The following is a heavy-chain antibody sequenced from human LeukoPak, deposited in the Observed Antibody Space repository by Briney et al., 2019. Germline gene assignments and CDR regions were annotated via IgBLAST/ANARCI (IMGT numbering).Heavy chain of an antibody. CDR2: FDPEDGET. CDR3: AGLTGLGVY. V-gene: IGHV1-24*01. D-gene: IGHD3-10*01. J-gene: IGHJ4*02. Sequence: ASVKVSCKASGYTFTSYGISWVRQAPGKGLEWMGGFDPEDGETIYAQKFQGRVTMTEDTSTDTAYMELSSLRSEDTAVYYCAGLTGLGVYWGQGTLVTVSS. CDR1: GYTFTSYG.